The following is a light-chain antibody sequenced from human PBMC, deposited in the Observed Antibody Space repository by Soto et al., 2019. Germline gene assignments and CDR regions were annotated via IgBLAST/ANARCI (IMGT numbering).Light chain of an antibody. V-gene: IGKV1-39*01. J-gene: IGKJ1*01. CDR3: QQGYSDPWK. CDR1: QRISNY. CDR2: ATS. Sequence: DIPLTHAPSALYSSLDYTVTITFQASQRISNYLSWYQQKPGKAPKLLIYATSNLHSGVPSRFSGDRSGTDFTLTISRLQPEDFATYYCQQGYSDPWKFGQGTKVDIK.